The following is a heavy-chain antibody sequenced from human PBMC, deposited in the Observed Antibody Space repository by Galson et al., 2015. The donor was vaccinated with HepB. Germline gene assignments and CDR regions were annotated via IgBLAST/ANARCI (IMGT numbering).Heavy chain of an antibody. CDR3: ARAGVLKVGATTSPFDY. Sequence: SVKVSCKASGYTFTGYYMHWVRQAPGQGLEWMGWINPNSGGTNYAQKFQGRVTMTRDTSISTAYMELSRLRSDDTAVYYCARAGVLKVGATTSPFDYWGQGTLVTVSS. CDR1: GYTFTGYY. CDR2: INPNSGGT. D-gene: IGHD1-26*01. J-gene: IGHJ4*02. V-gene: IGHV1-2*02.